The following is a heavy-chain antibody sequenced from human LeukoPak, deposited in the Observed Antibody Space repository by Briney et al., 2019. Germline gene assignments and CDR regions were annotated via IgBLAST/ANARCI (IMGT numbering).Heavy chain of an antibody. V-gene: IGHV3-7*01. J-gene: IGHJ6*03. D-gene: IGHD1-26*01. CDR3: ARDPYNGNYGDSYYYYMDV. Sequence: GGSLRLSCAASGFTFSSYWMSWVRQAPGKGLEWVANIKQDGSGKYYVDSVKGRFTISRDNAKNSLYLQMNSLRAEDTAIYYCARDPYNGNYGDSYYYYMDVWGKGTTVTISS. CDR2: IKQDGSGK. CDR1: GFTFSSYW.